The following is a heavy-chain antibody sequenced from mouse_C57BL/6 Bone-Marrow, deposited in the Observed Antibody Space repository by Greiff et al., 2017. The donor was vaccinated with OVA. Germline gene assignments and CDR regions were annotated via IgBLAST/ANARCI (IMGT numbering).Heavy chain of an antibody. CDR3: AREGIYYYGFLFDY. D-gene: IGHD1-1*01. CDR1: GYTFTSYW. Sequence: QVQLQQPGIELVKPGASVKLSCKASGYTFTSYWMHWVKQRPGQGLEWIGNINPSNGGTNYNEKFKSKATLTVDKSSSTAYMQLSSLTSEDSAVYYCAREGIYYYGFLFDYWGQGTTLTVSS. V-gene: IGHV1-53*01. J-gene: IGHJ2*01. CDR2: INPSNGGT.